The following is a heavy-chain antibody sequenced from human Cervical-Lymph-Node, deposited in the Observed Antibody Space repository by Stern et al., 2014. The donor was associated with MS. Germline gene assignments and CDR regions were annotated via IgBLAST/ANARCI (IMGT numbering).Heavy chain of an antibody. Sequence: QVPLVQSGAEVKKPGASVKVTCKTSENTFTGYYIHWVRQAPGQGLEWMGWINPNSGATNYAQRFQDRVSLTSDTSNSLAYMELDRLTSGDTAVYYCARISLGSGIDYWGQGSLVTVSS. J-gene: IGHJ4*02. CDR2: INPNSGAT. V-gene: IGHV1-2*02. D-gene: IGHD1-26*01. CDR3: ARISLGSGIDY. CDR1: ENTFTGYY.